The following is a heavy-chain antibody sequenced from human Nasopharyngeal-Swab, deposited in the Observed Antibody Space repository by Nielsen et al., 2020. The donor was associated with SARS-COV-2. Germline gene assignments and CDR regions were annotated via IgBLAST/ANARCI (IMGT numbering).Heavy chain of an antibody. J-gene: IGHJ4*02. Sequence: ASVKVSCKASGYTFTSYGISWVRQAPGQGLEWMGWIRAYNGNTNYAQKLQGRVTMTTDTSTSTAYMELRSLRSDDTAVYYCARDYRAWSSGFPFDYWGQGTLVTVSS. CDR3: ARDYRAWSSGFPFDY. V-gene: IGHV1-18*01. D-gene: IGHD6-19*01. CDR2: IRAYNGNT. CDR1: GYTFTSYG.